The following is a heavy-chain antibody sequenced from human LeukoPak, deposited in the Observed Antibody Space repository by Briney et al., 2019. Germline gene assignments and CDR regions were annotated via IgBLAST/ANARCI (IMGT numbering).Heavy chain of an antibody. CDR3: AKGPLIHMDA. CDR2: IYSGGRT. CDR1: GFTVSSNY. Sequence: GGSLRLSCAASGFTVSSNYMSWVRQAPGKGLEWVSVIYSGGRTYYADSVKGRFTISRDISKNTLYLQMNSLRAEDTAVYYCAKGPLIHMDAWGKGTTVTVSS. V-gene: IGHV3-66*01. D-gene: IGHD2-8*01. J-gene: IGHJ6*03.